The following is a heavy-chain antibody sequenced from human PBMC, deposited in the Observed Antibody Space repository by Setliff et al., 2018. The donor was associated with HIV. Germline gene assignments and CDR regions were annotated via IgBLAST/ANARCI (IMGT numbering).Heavy chain of an antibody. V-gene: IGHV4-38-2*02. D-gene: IGHD3-10*01. CDR2: IYNRGST. J-gene: IGHJ4*02. CDR3: ARELLRSWDGSENSYKPYYFDY. Sequence: HPGKGLEWIGSIYNRGSTYYNPSLKSRVTISVDTSKNQFSLKLSSVTAADTAVYYCARELLRSWDGSENSYKPYYFDYWGQGTLVTVS.